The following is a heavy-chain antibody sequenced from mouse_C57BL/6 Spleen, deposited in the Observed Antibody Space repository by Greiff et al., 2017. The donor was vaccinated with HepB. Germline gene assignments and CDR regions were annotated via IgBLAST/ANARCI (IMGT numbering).Heavy chain of an antibody. CDR1: GYTFTSYW. Sequence: QVQLKQPGAELVRPGTSVKLSCKASGYTFTSYWMHWVKQRPGQGLEWIGVIDPSDSYTNYNQKFKGKATLTVDTSSSTAYMQLSSLTSEDSAVYYCARAGDGYYVHYWGQGTTLTVSS. J-gene: IGHJ2*01. V-gene: IGHV1-59*01. D-gene: IGHD2-3*01. CDR3: ARAGDGYYVHY. CDR2: IDPSDSYT.